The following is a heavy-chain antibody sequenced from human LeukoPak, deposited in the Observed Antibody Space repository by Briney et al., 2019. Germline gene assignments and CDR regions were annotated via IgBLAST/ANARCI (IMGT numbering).Heavy chain of an antibody. V-gene: IGHV1-2*06. J-gene: IGHJ4*02. CDR2: INPNSGDT. CDR1: GYTFTGYY. Sequence: ASVKVSCKTSGYTFTGYYIHWVRQAPGQGLEWMGRINPNSGDTNYAQKFQGRVTVTWITSITTAYMELSSLRSDDTAVYYCARRDYGDYWGQGTLVTVSS. CDR3: ARRDYGDY.